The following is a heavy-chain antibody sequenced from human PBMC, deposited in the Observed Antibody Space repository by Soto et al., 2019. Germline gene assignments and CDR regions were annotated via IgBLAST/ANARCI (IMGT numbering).Heavy chain of an antibody. V-gene: IGHV1-8*01. J-gene: IGHJ5*02. Sequence: SVKVSCKASGYTFTSHDINWMRQTTGQGLEWMGWMNPNSGHTNSAQKFQGRVTMTRDTSIDTAYMELTNLRSEDTTIYYCASDMSTTWGQGTLVTVSS. CDR3: ASDMSTT. CDR2: MNPNSGHT. D-gene: IGHD2-2*01. CDR1: GYTFTSHD.